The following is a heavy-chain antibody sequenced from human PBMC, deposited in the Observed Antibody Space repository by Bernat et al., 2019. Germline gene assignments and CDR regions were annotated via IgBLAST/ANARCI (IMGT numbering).Heavy chain of an antibody. J-gene: IGHJ4*02. V-gene: IGHV2-5*02. CDR1: GFSLSTSGVG. D-gene: IGHD2-2*01. CDR2: IYWDDDK. CDR3: AHSGRYCSSTSCYYYFDY. Sequence: QTTLKESGPTLVKPTQTLTLTCTFSGFSLSTSGVGVGWIRQPPGKALEWLALIYWDDDKRYSPSLKSRLTITKDTSKNQVVLTMTNMDPVDTATYYCAHSGRYCSSTSCYYYFDYWGQGTLVTVSS.